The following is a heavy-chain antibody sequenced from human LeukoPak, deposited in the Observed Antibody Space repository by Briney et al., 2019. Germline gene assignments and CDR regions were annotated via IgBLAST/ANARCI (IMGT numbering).Heavy chain of an antibody. CDR2: INPNSAGT. CDR3: ARAYYYDSSGYWDAFDI. D-gene: IGHD3-22*01. V-gene: IGHV1-2*02. CDR1: GYTFTGYY. Sequence: GSSVKVSCKASGYTFTGYYMHWVRQAPGQGLEWMGFINPNSAGTNYAQKLQGRVTMTRDTSISTAYMELSRLRADDTAVYYCARAYYYDSSGYWDAFDIWGQGKMVTVSS. J-gene: IGHJ3*02.